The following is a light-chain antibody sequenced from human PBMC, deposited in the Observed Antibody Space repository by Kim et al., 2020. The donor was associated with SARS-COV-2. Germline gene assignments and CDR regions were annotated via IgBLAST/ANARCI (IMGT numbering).Light chain of an antibody. V-gene: IGLV2-14*03. CDR2: SVN. J-gene: IGLJ2*01. CDR3: SSYTSSSTVV. Sequence: GQSITISCTGTSSDVGGYYFVSWYQQHPGEAPKLMIYSVNNRPSGISDRFSGSKSGNTASLTISGLQAEDEAYYYCSSYTSSSTVVFGGGTQLTVL. CDR1: SSDVGGYYF.